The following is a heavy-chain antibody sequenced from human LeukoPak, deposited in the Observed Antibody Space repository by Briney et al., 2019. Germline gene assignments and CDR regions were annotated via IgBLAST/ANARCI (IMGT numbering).Heavy chain of an antibody. V-gene: IGHV4-59*01. Sequence: SETLSLTCTVSGGSISSSYWSWIRQPPGKGLEWIGYIHYSGSTNYNPSLKSRVTISVDTSKNQFSLKLNSVTAADTAVYYCARDSGSSPRFDPWGQGTLVTVSS. D-gene: IGHD6-6*01. CDR3: ARDSGSSPRFDP. CDR1: GGSISSSY. CDR2: IHYSGST. J-gene: IGHJ5*02.